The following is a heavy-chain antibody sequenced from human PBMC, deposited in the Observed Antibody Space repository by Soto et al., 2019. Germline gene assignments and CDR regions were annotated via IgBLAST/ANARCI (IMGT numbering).Heavy chain of an antibody. D-gene: IGHD6-19*01. V-gene: IGHV4-31*03. Sequence: QVQLQESGPGLVKPSQTLSLTCTVSGGSISSGGYYWSWIRQHPGKGLEWIGYIYYSGSTYYTPSLQSRVTISVDTSKNQFSLKLSSVTAADTAVYYCAAEGSGWNGDAFDIWGQGTMVTVSS. CDR1: GGSISSGGYY. CDR2: IYYSGST. J-gene: IGHJ3*02. CDR3: AAEGSGWNGDAFDI.